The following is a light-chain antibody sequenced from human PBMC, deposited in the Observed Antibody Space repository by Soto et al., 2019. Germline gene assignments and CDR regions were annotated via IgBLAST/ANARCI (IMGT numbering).Light chain of an antibody. CDR1: QSVSSN. V-gene: IGKV3-15*01. CDR2: GAS. Sequence: EIVMTQSAASLSVSPGERATLSYRASQSVSSNLAWYQQKPGQAPRLLIYGASTRATGIPARFSGSGSGTEFTLTISSLQSEDFAVYYCQQYNNWPNTFGQGTKLEIK. J-gene: IGKJ2*01. CDR3: QQYNNWPNT.